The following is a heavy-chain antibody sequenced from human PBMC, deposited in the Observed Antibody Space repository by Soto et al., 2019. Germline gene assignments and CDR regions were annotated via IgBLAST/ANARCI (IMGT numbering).Heavy chain of an antibody. Sequence: ASVRVSCKASGYTFTGYYMHWVRQAPGQGLEWMGWINPNSGGTNYAQKFQGRVTMTRDTSISTAYMELSRLRSDDTAVYYCARLEXDDYYDSSGYYKRRYDYWGQGTLVTVSS. CDR1: GYTFTGYY. J-gene: IGHJ4*02. CDR2: INPNSGGT. D-gene: IGHD3-22*01. CDR3: ARLEXDDYYDSSGYYKRRYDY. V-gene: IGHV1-2*02.